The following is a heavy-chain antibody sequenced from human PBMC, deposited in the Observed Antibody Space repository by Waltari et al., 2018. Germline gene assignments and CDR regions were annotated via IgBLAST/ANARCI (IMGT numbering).Heavy chain of an antibody. Sequence: QVQLQESGPGLVEPSETLSLTCTVSVDSIRGHYWSWIRQPPGTGRGWIGYILYSAITNDNPSLKSRVTISVDMSKNQFALSLSSMTAADTAVYYCAGGFGAYCGDDCSDPFDIWGRGTMVTVSS. V-gene: IGHV4-59*11. J-gene: IGHJ3*02. CDR2: ILYSAIT. D-gene: IGHD2-21*01. CDR1: VDSIRGHY. CDR3: AGGFGAYCGDDCSDPFDI.